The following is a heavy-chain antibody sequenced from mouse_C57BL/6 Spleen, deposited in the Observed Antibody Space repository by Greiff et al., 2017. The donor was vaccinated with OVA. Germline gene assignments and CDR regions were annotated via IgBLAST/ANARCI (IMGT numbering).Heavy chain of an antibody. J-gene: IGHJ4*01. CDR3: ARGYDGYYDYAMDY. Sequence: EVQLQESGPELVKPGASVKMSCKASGYTFTDYNMHWVKQSHGKSLEWIGYINPNNGGTSYNQKFKGKATLTVNKSSSTAYMELRSLTSEDSAVYYCARGYDGYYDYAMDYWGQGTSVTVSS. V-gene: IGHV1-22*01. CDR2: INPNNGGT. CDR1: GYTFTDYN. D-gene: IGHD2-3*01.